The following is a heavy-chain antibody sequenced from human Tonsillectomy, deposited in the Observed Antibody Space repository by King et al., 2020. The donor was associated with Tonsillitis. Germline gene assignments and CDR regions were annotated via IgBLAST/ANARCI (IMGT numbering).Heavy chain of an antibody. V-gene: IGHV5-51*01. J-gene: IGHJ4*02. Sequence: VQLVESGAEVKKPGESLKISCKGSGYTFTNYWNGWVRQVPGKGLEWMGIIYPADSDTRYSPSFQGQVTISADKSISTAYLQWSSLKASDTAMYYCARRGPVEVAGDPAGDYWGQGPLVTVSS. CDR1: GYTFTNYW. CDR2: IYPADSDT. CDR3: ARRGPVEVAGDPAGDY. D-gene: IGHD6-19*01.